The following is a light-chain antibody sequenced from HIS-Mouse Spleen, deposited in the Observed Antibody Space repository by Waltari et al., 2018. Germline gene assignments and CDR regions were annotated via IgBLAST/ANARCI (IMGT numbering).Light chain of an antibody. CDR3: SSYTSSSTLV. CDR1: SSDVGGYNY. J-gene: IGLJ2*01. V-gene: IGLV2-14*03. CDR2: DVS. Sequence: QSALTQPASVSGSPGQSITISCTGPSSDVGGYNYVPWYQQHPGKPPKLMIYDVSNRPSGVSNRFSGSKSGNTASLTISGLQAEDEADYYCSSYTSSSTLVFGGGTKLTVL.